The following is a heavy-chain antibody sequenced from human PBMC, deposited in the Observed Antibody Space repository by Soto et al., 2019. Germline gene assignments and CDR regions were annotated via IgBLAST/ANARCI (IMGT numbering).Heavy chain of an antibody. CDR2: IYSGGRT. CDR3: ARGVIGGTGDRFDY. Sequence: EVQLAESGGGLVQPGGARRLSCAVSGFTVTSDYMSWVRQAPGKGLEWVSVIYSGGRTYYADSVKGRFTISRDHLKNTLYLQMNSLRAEDTAVYYCARGVIGGTGDRFDYWGQGTLVTVSS. J-gene: IGHJ4*02. V-gene: IGHV3-66*01. D-gene: IGHD2-21*02. CDR1: GFTVTSDY.